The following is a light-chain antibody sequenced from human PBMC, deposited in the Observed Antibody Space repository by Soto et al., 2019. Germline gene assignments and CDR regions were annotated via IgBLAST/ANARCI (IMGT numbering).Light chain of an antibody. CDR1: SSDVGGYNY. CDR3: CSYAAGSAPYV. V-gene: IGLV2-23*02. CDR2: EVS. J-gene: IGLJ1*01. Sequence: QSALTQPASVSGSPGQSITISCTGTSSDVGGYNYVSWYQQHPGKAPKLMIYEVSKRPSGVSNRFSGSNSGNTASLTISGLQAEDEADYYCCSYAAGSAPYVFGTGTKVTVL.